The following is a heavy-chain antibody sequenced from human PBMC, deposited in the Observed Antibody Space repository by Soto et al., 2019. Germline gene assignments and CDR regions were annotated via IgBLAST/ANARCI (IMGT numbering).Heavy chain of an antibody. CDR1: GYTFTGYY. V-gene: IGHV1-2*02. J-gene: IGHJ6*02. D-gene: IGHD5-12*01. CDR2: INPNSGGT. CDR3: ARERQLPATLVTQPGSYYGMDV. Sequence: QVQLVQSGAEVKKPGASVKVSCKASGYTFTGYYMHWVRQAPGQGLELMGWINPNSGGTNYAQKCQGRVTRTRDTSISTVHLELSRLRSDDTAVYYCARERQLPATLVTQPGSYYGMDVCGQWTTVTVSS.